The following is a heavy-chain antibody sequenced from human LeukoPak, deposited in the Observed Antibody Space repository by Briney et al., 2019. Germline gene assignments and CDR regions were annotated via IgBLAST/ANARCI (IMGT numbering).Heavy chain of an antibody. D-gene: IGHD2-2*01. CDR3: ARVGYCSSTSCSYYYYMDV. CDR1: GGTFSSYA. Sequence: SVKVSCKASGGTFSSYAISWVRQAPGQGLEWMGGIIPIFGTANYAQKFQGRVTITTDESTSTAYMELSSLRFEDTAVYYCARVGYCSSTSCSYYYYMDVWGKGTTVTVSS. V-gene: IGHV1-69*05. J-gene: IGHJ6*03. CDR2: IIPIFGTA.